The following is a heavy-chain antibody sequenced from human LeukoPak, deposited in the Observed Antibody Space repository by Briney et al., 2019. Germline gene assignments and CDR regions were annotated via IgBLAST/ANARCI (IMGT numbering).Heavy chain of an antibody. CDR1: GYTFTDYY. D-gene: IGHD3-3*01. CDR2: INPNTGDT. V-gene: IGHV1-2*06. Sequence: ASVKVSCKASGYTFTDYYIHWVRQAPGQGLEWMGRINPNTGDTNYAQKFQGRVTMTSDTSISTAYMELSRLRSDDTAVYYCATIFGVANPIDYWGQGTLVTVSS. J-gene: IGHJ4*02. CDR3: ATIFGVANPIDY.